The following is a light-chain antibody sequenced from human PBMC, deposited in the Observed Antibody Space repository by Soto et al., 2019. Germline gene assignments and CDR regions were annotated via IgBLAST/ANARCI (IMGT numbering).Light chain of an antibody. V-gene: IGLV2-8*01. J-gene: IGLJ1*01. CDR2: EVS. CDR1: SSDVGGYNY. CDR3: SSRAGSAPYV. Sequence: QSALTQPPSASGSPGQSVTVSCTGTSSDVGGYNYVSWYQHHPGKAHKLMVYEVSKRPSGVPDRFSGSKSGNTASLTVSGLQAEDEADYYCSSRAGSAPYVFGTGTKVTVL.